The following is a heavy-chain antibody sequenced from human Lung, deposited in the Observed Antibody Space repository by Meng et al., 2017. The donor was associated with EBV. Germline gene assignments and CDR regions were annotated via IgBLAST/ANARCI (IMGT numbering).Heavy chain of an antibody. CDR2: IYYSGST. V-gene: IGHV4-31*03. D-gene: IGHD6-19*01. J-gene: IGHJ4*02. CDR3: ARLRLVWMFDY. CDR1: GGSVDSGAYY. Sequence: QVELRESGPGLVKPSQTLSLTCTVSGGSVDSGAYYWSWICQRPGKGLEWIGYIYYSGSTFYTPSLKSRATLSVDTSKNQFSLKLNSVTAADTAVYYCARLRLVWMFDYWGQGALVTVSS.